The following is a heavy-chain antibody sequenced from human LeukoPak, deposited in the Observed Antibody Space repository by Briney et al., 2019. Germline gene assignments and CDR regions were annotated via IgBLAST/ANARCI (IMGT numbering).Heavy chain of an antibody. J-gene: IGHJ4*02. D-gene: IGHD3-3*01. CDR3: ARGGRYYDFWSGTRAPVDY. V-gene: IGHV4-34*01. CDR1: GGSFSGYY. CDR2: INHSGST. Sequence: PSDTLSLTCAVYGGSFSGYYWSWIRQPPGKGLEWIGEINHSGSTNYNPSLKSRVTISVDTSKNQFSLKLSSVTAADTAVYYCARGGRYYDFWSGTRAPVDYWGQGTLVTVSS.